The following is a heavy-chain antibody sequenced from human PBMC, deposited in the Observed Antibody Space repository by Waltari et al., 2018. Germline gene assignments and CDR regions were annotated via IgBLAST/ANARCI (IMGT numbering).Heavy chain of an antibody. J-gene: IGHJ3*02. Sequence: EVQVVESGGGLVQPGGSLRLSCEASGFTFSSYAMSWVRQATGRGLEWVSGISGSGDNTYYTDSVKGRFTISRDNSKNTVYVQMNNLRAEDTAVYYCAKDLIPSYYDSSGGHAFDIWGQGTMVTVSS. V-gene: IGHV3-23*04. CDR2: ISGSGDNT. D-gene: IGHD3-22*01. CDR1: GFTFSSYA. CDR3: AKDLIPSYYDSSGGHAFDI.